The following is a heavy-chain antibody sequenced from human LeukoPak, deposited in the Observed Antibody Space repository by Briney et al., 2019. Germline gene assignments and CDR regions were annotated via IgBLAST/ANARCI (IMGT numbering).Heavy chain of an antibody. V-gene: IGHV1-69*05. CDR1: GGSFSTFSGYA. CDR2: IIPKFVTA. J-gene: IGHJ5*02. Sequence: ASVKVSCKASGGSFSTFSGYAVSWVRQAPGQGLEWMGRIIPKFVTANYAQRFLVRVTITTDESTSTVYMQLSSLTSEDTAVYYCAREDRSYSSSWYNPYNWFDPWGQGTLVTVSS. CDR3: AREDRSYSSSWYNPYNWFDP. D-gene: IGHD6-13*01.